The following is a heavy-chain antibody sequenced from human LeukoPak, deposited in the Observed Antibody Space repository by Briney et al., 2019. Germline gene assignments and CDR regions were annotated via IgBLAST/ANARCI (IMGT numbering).Heavy chain of an antibody. CDR1: GGSMSTTSYF. CDR3: GRQSYDYGVDF. V-gene: IGHV4-39*01. D-gene: IGHD5-12*01. CDR2: TYYSGST. Sequence: SETLSLTCTVSGGSMSTTSYFWGWIRQPPGKGLEWMGSTYYSGSTYDNPSLKSQVTISIDRSKNQFSLKLTSVTAADTAVYYCGRQSYDYGVDFWGQGTLVTVSS. J-gene: IGHJ4*02.